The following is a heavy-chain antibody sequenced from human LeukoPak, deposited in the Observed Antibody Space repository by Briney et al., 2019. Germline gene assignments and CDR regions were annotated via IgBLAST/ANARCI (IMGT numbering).Heavy chain of an antibody. CDR1: GFTFSSYW. V-gene: IGHV3-7*01. CDR2: IKQDGSEK. J-gene: IGHJ4*02. D-gene: IGHD2-2*02. CDR3: ARGPRLPCCSSTSCYTFYFDY. Sequence: GGSPRLSCAASGFTFSSYWMSWVRQAPGKGLEWVANIKQDGSEKYYVDSVKGRFTISRDNAKNSLYLQMNSLRAEDTAVYYCARGPRLPCCSSTSCYTFYFDYWGQGTLVTVSS.